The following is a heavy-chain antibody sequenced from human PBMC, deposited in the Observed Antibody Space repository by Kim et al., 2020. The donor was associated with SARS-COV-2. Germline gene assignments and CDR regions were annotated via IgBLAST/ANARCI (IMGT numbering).Heavy chain of an antibody. V-gene: IGHV1-69*06. CDR3: AREGGFGTMSFDCNWFDP. Sequence: SVKVSCKASGGSFSSYTYSWVRQAPGKGLEWMGGIIPIFGSTWYAPNFQGRVTITADKSTNTAYMDLNSLSSDDTDIYYCAREGGFGTMSFDCNWFDPW. CDR1: GGSFSSYT. J-gene: IGHJ5*02. D-gene: IGHD3-16*01. CDR2: IIPIFGST.